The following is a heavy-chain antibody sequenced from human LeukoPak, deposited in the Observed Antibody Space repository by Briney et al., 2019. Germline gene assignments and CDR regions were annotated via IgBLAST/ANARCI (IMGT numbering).Heavy chain of an antibody. Sequence: GASVKVSCKASGYTFTGYYMHWVRQAPGQGLEWMGWINPNSGGTNYAQKFQGRVTMTRDTSTSTFYMEVRSLRSEDTAVYYCARGLYRSAFDIWGQGTMVTVSS. CDR1: GYTFTGYY. V-gene: IGHV1-2*02. CDR3: ARGLYRSAFDI. CDR2: INPNSGGT. J-gene: IGHJ3*02. D-gene: IGHD1-26*01.